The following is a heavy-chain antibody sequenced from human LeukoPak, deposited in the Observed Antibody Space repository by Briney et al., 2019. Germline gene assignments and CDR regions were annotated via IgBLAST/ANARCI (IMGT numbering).Heavy chain of an antibody. CDR2: ISTSSSDT. CDR1: GLALSDYY. J-gene: IGHJ4*02. CDR3: ARGGGSRFDY. V-gene: IGHV3-11*05. Sequence: KTGGSLRLSCAASGLALSDYYMSWIRQAPGKGLEWVSYISTSSSDTNYADSVKGRFTIPRDDAKNSLYLQMNSLRAEDTAVYYCARGGGSRFDYWGQGTLVTVSS. D-gene: IGHD3-10*01.